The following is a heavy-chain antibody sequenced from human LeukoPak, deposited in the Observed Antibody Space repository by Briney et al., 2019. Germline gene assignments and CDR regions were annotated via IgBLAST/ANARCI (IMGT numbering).Heavy chain of an antibody. CDR3: ARGKYNRGYSYGNFDY. D-gene: IGHD5-18*01. CDR1: GGSIGSSSYY. CDR2: INHSGST. V-gene: IGHV4-39*07. J-gene: IGHJ4*02. Sequence: PSETLSLTCTVSGGSIGSSSYYWGWIRQPPGKGLEWIGEINHSGSTNYNPSLKSRVTIAVDTSKNQFSLKLSSVTAADTAVYYCARGKYNRGYSYGNFDYWGQGTLVTVSS.